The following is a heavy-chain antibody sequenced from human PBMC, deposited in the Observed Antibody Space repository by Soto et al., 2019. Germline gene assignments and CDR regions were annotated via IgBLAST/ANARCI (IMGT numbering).Heavy chain of an antibody. J-gene: IGHJ6*02. CDR3: AESYYYDSSGYPPPTNYYYYGMDV. CDR2: IIPIFGTA. D-gene: IGHD3-22*01. V-gene: IGHV1-69*01. CDR1: GGTFSSYA. Sequence: QVQLVQSGAEVQKPGSSVKVSCKASGGTFSSYAISWVRQAPGQGLEWMGGIIPIFGTANYAQKFQGRVTITADESTSTAYMELSSLRSEDTAVYYCAESYYYDSSGYPPPTNYYYYGMDVWGQGTTVTVSS.